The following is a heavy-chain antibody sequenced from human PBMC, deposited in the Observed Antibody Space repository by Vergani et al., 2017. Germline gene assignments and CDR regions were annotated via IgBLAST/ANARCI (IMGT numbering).Heavy chain of an antibody. V-gene: IGHV3-23*01. CDR3: ANSKDYADDFDI. CDR1: GFTFSSHA. J-gene: IGHJ3*02. D-gene: IGHD4-17*01. Sequence: EVQLLESGGGLVQPGGSLRLSCAASGFTFSSHAMSWVRQAPGKGLEWVSGISSSGDSTDYADSVKGRFTISRDNSKNTLYLQMNSLRAEDTAVNYCANSKDYADDFDIWGQGTMVTVSS. CDR2: ISSSGDST.